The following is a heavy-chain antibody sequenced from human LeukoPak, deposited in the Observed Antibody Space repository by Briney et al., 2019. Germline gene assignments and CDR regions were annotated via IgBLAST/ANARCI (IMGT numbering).Heavy chain of an antibody. J-gene: IGHJ4*02. CDR1: GFTVSSNY. CDR3: ARAQALETFDY. V-gene: IGHV3-53*01. Sequence: GGSLRLSCAASGFTVSSNYMSWVRQAPGKGLEWVSVIYSGGSTYYADSVKGRFTISRDNSKNTLYLQMNSLRAEDTAVYYCARAQALETFDYWGQGTLVTVSS. CDR2: IYSGGST.